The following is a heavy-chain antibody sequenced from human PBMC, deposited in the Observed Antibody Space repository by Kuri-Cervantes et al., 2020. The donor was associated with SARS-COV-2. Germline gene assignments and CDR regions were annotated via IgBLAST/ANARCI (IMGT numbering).Heavy chain of an antibody. D-gene: IGHD3-9*01. Sequence: ESLRLACSVSGGSTSSSGHYWGWVRQPPGKGLEWIGSIYFSESTYYTPSLKSRVTISVDTSKNLFSLKLTSVTATDTAVYYCGRQASDWHIDYWGQGTLVTVSS. CDR1: GGSTSSSGHY. J-gene: IGHJ4*02. CDR2: IYFSEST. CDR3: GRQASDWHIDY. V-gene: IGHV4-39*01.